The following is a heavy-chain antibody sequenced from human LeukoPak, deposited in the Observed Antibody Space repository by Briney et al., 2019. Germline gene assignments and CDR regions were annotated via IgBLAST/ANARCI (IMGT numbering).Heavy chain of an antibody. CDR2: IYPSGTT. Sequence: SETLSLTCTVSGYSISSGYYWGWIRQPPGKGLQWIGNIYPSGTTYYNPSLKTRVTISVDTSKNQFSLKLSSVTAADTAVYFCARAYSSSWYFNWFDPWGQGTLVTVSS. J-gene: IGHJ5*02. CDR1: GYSISSGYY. D-gene: IGHD6-13*01. CDR3: ARAYSSSWYFNWFDP. V-gene: IGHV4-38-2*02.